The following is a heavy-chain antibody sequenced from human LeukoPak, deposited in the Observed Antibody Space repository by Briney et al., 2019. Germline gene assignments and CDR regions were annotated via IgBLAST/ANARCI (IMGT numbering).Heavy chain of an antibody. CDR1: GFTFSNYW. D-gene: IGHD4-17*01. V-gene: IGHV3-7*02. CDR2: IKENGSEK. Sequence: GGSLRLSCAGSGFTFSNYWMSWVRQAPGKGLEWVANIKENGSEKYYVDSLKGRITISRDNAKNSLYLQMNSLRAEDTAVYYCARRGTVTCHWGQGTLVTVFS. J-gene: IGHJ4*02. CDR3: ARRGTVTCH.